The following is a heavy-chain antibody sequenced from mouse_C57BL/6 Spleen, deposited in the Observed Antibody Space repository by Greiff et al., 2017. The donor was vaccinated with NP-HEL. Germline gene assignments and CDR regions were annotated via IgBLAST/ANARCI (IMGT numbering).Heavy chain of an antibody. CDR2: IDPSDSET. Sequence: VQLQQPGAELVRPGSSVKLSCKASGYTFTSYWMHWVKQRPIQGLEWIGNIDPSDSETHYNQKFKDKATLTVDKSSSTAYMQLSSLTSEDSAVYYCARDYYGRRYFDYWGQGTTLTVSS. D-gene: IGHD1-1*01. J-gene: IGHJ2*01. V-gene: IGHV1-52*01. CDR3: ARDYYGRRYFDY. CDR1: GYTFTSYW.